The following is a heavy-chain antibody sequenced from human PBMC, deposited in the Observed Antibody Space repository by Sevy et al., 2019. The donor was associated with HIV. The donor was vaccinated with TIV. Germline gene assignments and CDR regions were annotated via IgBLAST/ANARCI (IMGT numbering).Heavy chain of an antibody. Sequence: GGSLRLSCAASGFIFSSYDMSWVRQAPGKGLEWVSGISGSGGSTYYADSAKGRFTISRDNSMQTLYLQMNSLRAEDTALYYCAKGGFSLTGFYSPIYYYGMDVWGQGTTVTVSS. CDR3: AKGGFSLTGFYSPIYYYGMDV. V-gene: IGHV3-23*01. D-gene: IGHD3-9*01. CDR2: ISGSGGST. CDR1: GFIFSSYD. J-gene: IGHJ6*02.